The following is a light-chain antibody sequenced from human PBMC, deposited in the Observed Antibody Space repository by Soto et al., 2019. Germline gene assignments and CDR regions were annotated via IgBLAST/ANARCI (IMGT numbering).Light chain of an antibody. CDR1: SSNIGSNT. J-gene: IGLJ1*01. V-gene: IGLV1-44*01. CDR2: SNN. CDR3: AAWDDSLNGYV. Sequence: QSVLTQPPSASGTPGQRVTISCSGSSSNIGSNTVNWYQQLPGTAPKLLIYSNNQRPSGVPDRFSGSKSGTSASLAISGRQSEGEADYYCAAWDDSLNGYVFGTGTKLTVL.